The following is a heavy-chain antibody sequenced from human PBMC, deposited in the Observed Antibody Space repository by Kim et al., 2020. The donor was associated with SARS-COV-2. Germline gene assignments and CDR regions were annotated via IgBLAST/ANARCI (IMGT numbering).Heavy chain of an antibody. D-gene: IGHD3-10*01. CDR3: ARAHYYGSGSHSPNVADYYCYGMDV. CDR1: GYTFTSYA. J-gene: IGHJ6*02. Sequence: ASVKVSCKASGYTFTSYAMHWVRQAPGQRLEWMGWINAGNGNTKYSQKFQGRVTITRDTSASTAYMELSSLRSEDTAVYYCARAHYYGSGSHSPNVADYYCYGMDVWGQGTTVTVSS. V-gene: IGHV1-3*01. CDR2: INAGNGNT.